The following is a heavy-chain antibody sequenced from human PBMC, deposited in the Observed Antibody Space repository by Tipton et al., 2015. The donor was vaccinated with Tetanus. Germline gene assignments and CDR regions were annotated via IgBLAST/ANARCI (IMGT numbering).Heavy chain of an antibody. CDR3: AGNNSPLFDY. V-gene: IGHV1-18*01. Sequence: QLVQSGAEMKKPGASVKVSCKASGYTFTNYGISWVRQAPGQGLEWMGWIGAHNGYRHYAQRVKGRVTMTTDSSTTTAYMELRSLRSDDAAMSYCAGNNSPLFDYGGHGTLVTVSS. CDR2: IGAHNGYR. D-gene: IGHD1/OR15-1a*01. CDR1: GYTFTNYG. J-gene: IGHJ4*01.